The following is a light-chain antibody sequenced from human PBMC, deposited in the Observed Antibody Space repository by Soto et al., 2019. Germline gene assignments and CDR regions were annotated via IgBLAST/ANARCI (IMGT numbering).Light chain of an antibody. J-gene: IGLJ2*01. CDR3: LSFDSSLSVV. V-gene: IGLV1-40*01. CDR1: SSNIGAGYD. CDR2: GNT. Sequence: QAVVTQPPSVSGAPGQRVTISCTGSSSNIGAGYDVHWYQQLPGRAPKLLIYGNTNRPSGVPDRFSGSKSGPSASLAITGLQAEDEADYYCLSFDSSLSVVFGGGTKLTVL.